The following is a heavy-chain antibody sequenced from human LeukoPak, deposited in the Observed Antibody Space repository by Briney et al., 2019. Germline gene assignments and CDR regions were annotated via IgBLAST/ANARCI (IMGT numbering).Heavy chain of an antibody. CDR2: ISYDGSNK. CDR1: GFTFSSYG. D-gene: IGHD3-22*01. Sequence: GGSLRLSRAASGFTFSSYGMHWVRQAPGKGLEWVAVISYDGSNKYYADSVKGRFTISRDNAKNSHYLQMKSLRAEDTALYYCARARTTIDNYYYMDVWGKGTTVTVSS. V-gene: IGHV3-30*03. CDR3: ARARTTIDNYYYMDV. J-gene: IGHJ6*03.